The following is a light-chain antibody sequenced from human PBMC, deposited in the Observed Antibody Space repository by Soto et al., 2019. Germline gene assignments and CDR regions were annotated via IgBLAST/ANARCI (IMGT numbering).Light chain of an antibody. V-gene: IGKV1-39*01. Sequence: IHMTHSPSSLSASVLDRVTITFLASQTFIVYLNWYQHKPGKAPKLLIYAASSLQSGVPSRFSGSGSGTDFTLTISSLQPEDFATYYCQQSYSTPPITFGQGTRLEIK. CDR2: AAS. CDR1: QTFIVY. CDR3: QQSYSTPPIT. J-gene: IGKJ5*01.